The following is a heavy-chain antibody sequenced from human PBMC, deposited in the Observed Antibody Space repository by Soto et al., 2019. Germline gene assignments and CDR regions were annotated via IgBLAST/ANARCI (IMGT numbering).Heavy chain of an antibody. CDR3: AKEIAARRLNVPFDY. J-gene: IGHJ4*02. CDR2: ISYDGSNK. V-gene: IGHV3-30*18. CDR1: GFTFSSYG. D-gene: IGHD6-6*01. Sequence: PGGSLRLSCAASGFTFSSYGMHWVRQAPGKGLEWVAVISYDGSNKYYADSVKGRFTISRDNSKNTLYLQMNSLRAEDTAVYYCAKEIAARRLNVPFDYWGQGTLVTVSS.